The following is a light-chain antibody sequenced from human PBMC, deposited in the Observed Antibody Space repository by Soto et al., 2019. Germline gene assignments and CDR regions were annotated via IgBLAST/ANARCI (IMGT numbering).Light chain of an antibody. CDR1: QSVLYTPNNNNY. CDR3: HQYAREPFT. V-gene: IGKV4-1*01. CDR2: WAS. Sequence: DIVMTQSPDSLAVSLGERATINCKSSQSVLYTPNNNNYLAWFQQKPGQPPKLLIYWASNRESGAPDRFSGSGSGTDFTLTISSVPAADVEVYYCHQYAREPFTFGQGTKLEIK. J-gene: IGKJ2*01.